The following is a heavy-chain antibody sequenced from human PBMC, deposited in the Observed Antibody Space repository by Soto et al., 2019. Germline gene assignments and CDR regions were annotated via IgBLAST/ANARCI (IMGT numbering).Heavy chain of an antibody. D-gene: IGHD7-27*01. CDR3: AKHGDGGYYYYYMDV. CDR1: GFSFSSYA. Sequence: EVQLLESGGGLVQPGGSLRLPCAASGFSFSSYAMSWVRQAPGKGLEWVSAITGSGGSTYYADSVKGRFTISRDNSKNTLYLQMNSLRAEDTAVYYCAKHGDGGYYYYYMDVWGKGTTVTVSS. V-gene: IGHV3-23*01. J-gene: IGHJ6*03. CDR2: ITGSGGST.